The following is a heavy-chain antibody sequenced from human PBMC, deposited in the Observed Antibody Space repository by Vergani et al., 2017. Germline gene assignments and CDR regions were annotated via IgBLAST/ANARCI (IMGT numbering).Heavy chain of an antibody. V-gene: IGHV4-34*02. Sequence: QVQLRQWGAGLVKPSETLSLTCGIYGDSLRGHYWSWIRQPPGKGLEWIGYIYHSGSTYYNPSLKSRVTISVDRSKNQFSLKLSSVTAADTAVYYCASSPLGGYYDSSGYYDYWGQGTLVTVSS. CDR3: ASSPLGGYYDSSGYYDY. CDR2: IYHSGST. D-gene: IGHD3-22*01. CDR1: GDSLRGHY. J-gene: IGHJ4*02.